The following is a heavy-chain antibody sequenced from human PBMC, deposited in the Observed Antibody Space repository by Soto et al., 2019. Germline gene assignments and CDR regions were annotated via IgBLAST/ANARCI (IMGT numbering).Heavy chain of an antibody. Sequence: GESLKISCQGSGYSFASYWIGWVRQMPGKALEWMGIIYPGDSDTRYSPSFQGQVTISADKSLRTAYLQWTSLKASDTALYYCARTRSFTLGFYYDGMDVWGQGXTVTVYS. CDR3: ARTRSFTLGFYYDGMDV. J-gene: IGHJ6*02. D-gene: IGHD6-6*01. CDR1: GYSFASYW. CDR2: IYPGDSDT. V-gene: IGHV5-51*01.